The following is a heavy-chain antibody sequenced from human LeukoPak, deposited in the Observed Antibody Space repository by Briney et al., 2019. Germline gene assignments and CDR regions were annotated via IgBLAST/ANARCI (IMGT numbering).Heavy chain of an antibody. J-gene: IGHJ4*02. CDR2: ISASGTA. Sequence: GGSLRLSCAASVFTFSTYAMTGVRQAPGKGLEWVSVISASGTAHYADSMKGRFTISRDNSKNTVYLQLSSLRPEDTAVYYCAKARVTTGYYMQVDYWGQGTLVTVSS. V-gene: IGHV3-23*01. D-gene: IGHD3-9*01. CDR3: AKARVTTGYYMQVDY. CDR1: VFTFSTYA.